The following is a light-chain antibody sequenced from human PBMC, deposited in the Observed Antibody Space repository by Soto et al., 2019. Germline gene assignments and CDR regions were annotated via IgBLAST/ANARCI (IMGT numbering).Light chain of an antibody. Sequence: DIAMTQSPDSLAGSLGERATMNCKCSRSVLYKSNNKNHLAWYQQKPGQPPPLILYWASTRESGVPERFSGSGSGTDFTLTISSLEAEDVAFYWCQQYFDVPFTFGGGTKVDIK. V-gene: IGKV4-1*01. CDR2: WAS. J-gene: IGKJ4*01. CDR3: QQYFDVPFT. CDR1: RSVLYKSNNKNH.